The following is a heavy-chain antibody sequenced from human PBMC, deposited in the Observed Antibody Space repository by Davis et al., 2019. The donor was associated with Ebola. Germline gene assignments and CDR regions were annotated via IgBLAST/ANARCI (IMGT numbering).Heavy chain of an antibody. CDR3: ARDGAAMTGTGVDY. D-gene: IGHD3-9*01. Sequence: PSETLSLTCAVYGGSISPYYWSWIRQTPGKGLDWIGYVEHHGRTEYIPSFNSRVTISVDTSKNQFSLKVNFVTAADTAVYYCARDGAAMTGTGVDYWGQGTLVTVSS. V-gene: IGHV4-59*01. CDR1: GGSISPYY. J-gene: IGHJ4*02. CDR2: VEHHGRT.